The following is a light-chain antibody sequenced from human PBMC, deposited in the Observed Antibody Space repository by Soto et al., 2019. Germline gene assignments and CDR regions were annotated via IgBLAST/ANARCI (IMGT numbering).Light chain of an antibody. CDR1: QNVSSSY. J-gene: IGKJ5*01. CDR2: GAS. V-gene: IGKV3-20*01. CDR3: QQYGASPR. Sequence: DIVLTQSPGTLSLSPGERATLSRRASQNVSSSYLAWYQHKPGQAPRLLIYGASNRATGIPDRFSGSGSGTDFTLTINRLEPEDFAVYFCQQYGASPRFGQGTRLEIK.